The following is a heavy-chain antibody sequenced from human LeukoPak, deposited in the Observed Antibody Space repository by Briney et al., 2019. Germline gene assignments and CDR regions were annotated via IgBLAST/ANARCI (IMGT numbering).Heavy chain of an antibody. D-gene: IGHD2-21*01. Sequence: GGSLRLSCAASGFTFSSYSMNWVRQAPGKGLEWVSSISSSSSYIYYADSVKGRFTISRDNAKNSLYLQMDSLRGEDTAVYYCAKDFRIGYSAHFDYWGQGALVTVSS. V-gene: IGHV3-21*04. CDR2: ISSSSSYI. CDR1: GFTFSSYS. J-gene: IGHJ4*02. CDR3: AKDFRIGYSAHFDY.